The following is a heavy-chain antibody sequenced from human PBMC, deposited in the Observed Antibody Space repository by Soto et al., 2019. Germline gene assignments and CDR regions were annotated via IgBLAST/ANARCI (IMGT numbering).Heavy chain of an antibody. V-gene: IGHV4-34*01. CDR1: CGSFSGYY. J-gene: IGHJ4*02. D-gene: IGHD4-17*01. CDR2: INHSGST. Sequence: QVQLQQWGAGLLKPSETLSLTCAVYCGSFSGYYWSWIRQPPGKGLEWIGEINHSGSTNYNPSLKSRVTISVDTSKNQFSLKLSSVTAADTAVYYCASVDSFMTTVTPDFDYWGQGTLVTVSS. CDR3: ASVDSFMTTVTPDFDY.